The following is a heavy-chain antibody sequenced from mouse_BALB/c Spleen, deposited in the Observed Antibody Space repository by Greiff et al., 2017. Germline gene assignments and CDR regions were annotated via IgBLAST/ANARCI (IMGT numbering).Heavy chain of an antibody. J-gene: IGHJ4*01. CDR2: IRSKSNNYAT. V-gene: IGHV10-1*02. D-gene: IGHD1-1*01. CDR1: GFTFNTYA. Sequence: EVKVVESGGGLVQPKGSLKLSCAASGFTFNTYAMNWVRQAPGKGLEWVARIRSKSNNYATYYADSVKDRFTISRDDSQSMLYLQMNNLKTEDTAMYYCVRQPITTVYAMDYWGQGTSVTVSS. CDR3: VRQPITTVYAMDY.